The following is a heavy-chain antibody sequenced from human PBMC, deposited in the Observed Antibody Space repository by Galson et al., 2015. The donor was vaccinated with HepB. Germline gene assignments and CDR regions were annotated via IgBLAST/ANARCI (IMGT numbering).Heavy chain of an antibody. Sequence: SLRLSCAASGFTFSNAWMSWVRQAPGKGLEWVGRIKSKTDGGTTDYAAPVKGRFTISRDDSKNTLYLQMNSLKTEDTAVYYCTTAPSGSYPFDYWGQGTLVTVSS. D-gene: IGHD1-26*01. V-gene: IGHV3-15*01. J-gene: IGHJ4*02. CDR1: GFTFSNAW. CDR3: TTAPSGSYPFDY. CDR2: IKSKTDGGTT.